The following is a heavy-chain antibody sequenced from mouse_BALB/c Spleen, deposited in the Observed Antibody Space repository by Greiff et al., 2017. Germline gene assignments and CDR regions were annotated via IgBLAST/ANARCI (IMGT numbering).Heavy chain of an antibody. CDR2: ISDGGSYT. J-gene: IGHJ3*01. CDR1: GFTFSDYY. CDR3: AREGNRYDGPWFAY. V-gene: IGHV5-4*02. D-gene: IGHD2-14*01. Sequence: EVQVVESGGGLVKPGGSLKLSCAASGFTFSDYYMYWVRQTPEKRLEWVATISDGGSYTYYPDSVKGRFTISRDNAKNNLYLQMSSLKSEDTAMYYCAREGNRYDGPWFAYWGQGTLVTVSA.